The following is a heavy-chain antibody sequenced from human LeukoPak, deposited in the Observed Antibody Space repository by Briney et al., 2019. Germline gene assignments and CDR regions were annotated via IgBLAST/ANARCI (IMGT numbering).Heavy chain of an antibody. V-gene: IGHV1-69*01. CDR2: IIPIFGTA. CDR1: GGTFSSYA. CDR3: AREKLVRFVVDRNLAMVPDALDI. J-gene: IGHJ3*02. Sequence: SVKVSCKASGGTFSSYAISWVRQAPGQGLEWMGGIIPIFGTANYAQKFQGRVTITADESTSTAYMELSSLRSEDTAVYYCAREKLVRFVVDRNLAMVPDALDIWGQGTMVTVSS. D-gene: IGHD3-3*01.